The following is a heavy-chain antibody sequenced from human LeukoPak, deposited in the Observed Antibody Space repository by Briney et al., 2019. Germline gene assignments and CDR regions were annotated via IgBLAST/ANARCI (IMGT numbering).Heavy chain of an antibody. V-gene: IGHV4-34*01. Sequence: SETLSLTCAVYGESFSGYYWAWIRQPPGKGLEWIGEINHSGSTNYNPSLKSRVTISLDTSKNQFSLRLSSVTAADTAMYYCARGYRVVGAARPLYYFDYWGQGTLVTVSS. CDR1: GESFSGYY. CDR2: INHSGST. J-gene: IGHJ4*02. CDR3: ARGYRVVGAARPLYYFDY. D-gene: IGHD1-26*01.